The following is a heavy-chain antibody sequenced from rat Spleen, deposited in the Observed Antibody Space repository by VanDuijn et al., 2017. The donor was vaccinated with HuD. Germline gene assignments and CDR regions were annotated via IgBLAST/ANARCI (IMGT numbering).Heavy chain of an antibody. CDR3: TSHCARVSRFAY. Sequence: EVQLVESGGGLVQPGRSLKLSCAVSGFTFSNYGLHWIRQAPTKGLEWVASISPSGGSTYYRDSVKGRFTISRDNAKSTLYLQMDSLRSEDTATYYGTSHCARVSRFAYWGQCTLVTVSS. V-gene: IGHV5-19*01. CDR2: ISPSGGST. J-gene: IGHJ3*01. CDR1: GFTFSNYG. D-gene: IGHD1-4*01.